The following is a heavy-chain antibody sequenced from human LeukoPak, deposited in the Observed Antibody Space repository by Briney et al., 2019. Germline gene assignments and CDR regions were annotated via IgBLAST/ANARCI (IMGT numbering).Heavy chain of an antibody. J-gene: IGHJ3*02. Sequence: SDTLSLTCAVSGYSIGSSNWWGWIRQPPGKGLEWIGYIYYSGSTYYNPSLKSRVTMSVDTSKNQFSLKLSSVTAVDTAVYYCARVGYCSSTSCPKAFDIWGQGTMVTVSS. CDR3: ARVGYCSSTSCPKAFDI. V-gene: IGHV4-28*03. CDR2: IYYSGST. CDR1: GYSIGSSNW. D-gene: IGHD2-2*01.